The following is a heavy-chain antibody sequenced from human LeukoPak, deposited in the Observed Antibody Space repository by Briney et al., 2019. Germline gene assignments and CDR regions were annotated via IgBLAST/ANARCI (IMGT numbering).Heavy chain of an antibody. D-gene: IGHD6-19*01. CDR3: ARGPPYSSGWHWGHPFDY. V-gene: IGHV4-39*07. J-gene: IGHJ4*02. CDR2: IYYSGST. Sequence: SETLSLTCTVSGGSISCSSYYWGWIRQPPGKGLEWIGSIYYSGSTYYNPSLKSRVTISVDKSKNQFSLKLSSVTAADTAVYYCARGPPYSSGWHWGHPFDYWGQGTLVTVSS. CDR1: GGSISCSSYY.